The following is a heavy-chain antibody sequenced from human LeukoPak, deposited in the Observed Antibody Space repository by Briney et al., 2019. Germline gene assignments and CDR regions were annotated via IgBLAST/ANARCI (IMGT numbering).Heavy chain of an antibody. CDR1: GFTFSSYG. Sequence: GGSLRLSCAASGFTFSSYGMHWVRQAPGKGLEWVAFIRYDGSNKYYADSVKGRFTISRDNSKNTLYLQMNSLRAEDTAVYYCARHPHTYCSSTSCYWDNWFDPWGQGTLVTVSS. D-gene: IGHD2-2*01. V-gene: IGHV3-30*02. CDR3: ARHPHTYCSSTSCYWDNWFDP. CDR2: IRYDGSNK. J-gene: IGHJ5*02.